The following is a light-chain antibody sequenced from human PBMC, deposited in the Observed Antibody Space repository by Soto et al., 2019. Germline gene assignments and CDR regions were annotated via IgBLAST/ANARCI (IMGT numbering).Light chain of an antibody. CDR3: QHYESYPLT. Sequence: DIQMTQSPSTLSASVGDRVSIACRASQSVSTWLAWYQQKPGKAPKLLIYKASTLERGVPSRFSGGGSGTEFTLTISGLQPDDSATYFCQHYESYPLTFGGGTKVDIK. CDR1: QSVSTW. J-gene: IGKJ4*01. CDR2: KAS. V-gene: IGKV1-5*03.